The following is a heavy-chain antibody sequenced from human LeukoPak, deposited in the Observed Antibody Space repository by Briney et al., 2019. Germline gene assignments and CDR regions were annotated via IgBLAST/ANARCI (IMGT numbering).Heavy chain of an antibody. CDR2: MNPNSGNT. Sequence: GASVKVSCKASGYTFTSYDINWVRQATGQGLEWMGWMNPNSGNTGYAQKFQGRVTITRNTSISTAYMELSSLRSEDTAVYYCARGITYYGSGSYPLWGQGTLVTVSS. V-gene: IGHV1-8*03. CDR3: ARGITYYGSGSYPL. J-gene: IGHJ4*02. CDR1: GYTFTSYD. D-gene: IGHD3-10*01.